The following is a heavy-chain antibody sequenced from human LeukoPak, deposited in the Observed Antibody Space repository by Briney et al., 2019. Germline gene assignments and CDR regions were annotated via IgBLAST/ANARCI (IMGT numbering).Heavy chain of an antibody. CDR3: TTGAYSSGWLFDY. V-gene: IGHV3-15*01. Sequence: TAGGSLRLSCAASGFTFSNAWMNWFRQAPGKGLEGVGRIKSKTDGETTDYAAPVRGRFTISRDDSKTTLYLQMNSLKTEDTAIYYCTTGAYSSGWLFDYWGQGTLVTVST. CDR1: GFTFSNAW. D-gene: IGHD6-19*01. J-gene: IGHJ4*02. CDR2: IKSKTDGETT.